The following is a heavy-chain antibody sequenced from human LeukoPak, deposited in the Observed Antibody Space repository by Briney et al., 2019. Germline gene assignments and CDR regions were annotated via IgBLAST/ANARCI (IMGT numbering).Heavy chain of an antibody. V-gene: IGHV5-51*01. CDR3: ARRNYYGSANYYSHFDY. Sequence: GESLKISCKGFGYSFTNYGIGWVRQMPGKGLEWIGIVYPGDSDTRYSPSFQGQVTISADKSISTAYLQWSSLKASDTAMYYCARRNYYGSANYYSHFDYWGQGTLVTVSS. CDR2: VYPGDSDT. J-gene: IGHJ4*02. D-gene: IGHD3-10*01. CDR1: GYSFTNYG.